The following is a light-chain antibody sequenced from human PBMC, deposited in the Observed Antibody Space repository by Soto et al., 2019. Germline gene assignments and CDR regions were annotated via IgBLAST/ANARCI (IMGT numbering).Light chain of an antibody. CDR1: HRGSGS. J-gene: IGKJ4*01. CDR2: GVS. CDR3: QQYNNWHPLT. Sequence: MPPVSDTLSVSPGESPPLSCRAGHRGSGSLAGYQQKPGQGPSLLMYGVSTRATGIPARFSGSGSETKVTLTISSLQSEDFAVYYCQQYNNWHPLTFGGGTKVDIK. V-gene: IGKV3-15*01.